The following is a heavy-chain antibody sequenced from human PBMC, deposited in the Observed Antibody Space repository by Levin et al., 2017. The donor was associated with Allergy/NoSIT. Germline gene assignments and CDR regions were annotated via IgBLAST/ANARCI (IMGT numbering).Heavy chain of an antibody. Sequence: SETLSLTCAVYGGSFSGYYWSWIRQPPGKGLEWIGEINHSGSTNYNPSLKSRVTISVDTSKNQFSLKLSSVTAADTAVYYCARGRRVATILLYFDYWGQGTLVTVSS. J-gene: IGHJ4*02. CDR1: GGSFSGYY. D-gene: IGHD5-12*01. CDR2: INHSGST. CDR3: ARGRRVATILLYFDY. V-gene: IGHV4-34*01.